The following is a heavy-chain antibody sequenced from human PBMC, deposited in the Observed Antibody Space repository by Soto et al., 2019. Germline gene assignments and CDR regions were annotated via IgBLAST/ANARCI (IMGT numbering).Heavy chain of an antibody. CDR3: ANRGEDCSYSHSCDSIDY. D-gene: IGHD2-15*01. V-gene: IGHV3-30*18. CDR1: GFTFSSYA. CDR2: LSSDGTNK. J-gene: IGHJ4*02. Sequence: QVQLVESGGGVVQPGKSLRLSCAASGFTFSSYAMHWVRQAPGKGLEWVAVLSSDGTNKYYADSVKGRFTISRDNSQNTLYVQMNSLRAEDTGVYCCANRGEDCSYSHSCDSIDYWGRGTLVTVSS.